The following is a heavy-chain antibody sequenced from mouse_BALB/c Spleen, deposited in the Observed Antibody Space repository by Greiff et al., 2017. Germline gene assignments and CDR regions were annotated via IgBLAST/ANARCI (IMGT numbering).Heavy chain of an antibody. CDR2: IDPENGDT. J-gene: IGHJ4*01. Sequence: EVQLVESGAELVRSGASVKLSCTASGFNIKDYYMHWVKQRPEQGLEWIGWIDPENGDTEYAPKFQGKATMTADTSSNTAYLQLSSLTSEDTAVYYYYAGYYGSHYYAMDYWGQGTSVTVSS. D-gene: IGHD1-2*01. CDR1: GFNIKDYY. V-gene: IGHV14-4*02. CDR3: YAGYYGSHYYAMDY.